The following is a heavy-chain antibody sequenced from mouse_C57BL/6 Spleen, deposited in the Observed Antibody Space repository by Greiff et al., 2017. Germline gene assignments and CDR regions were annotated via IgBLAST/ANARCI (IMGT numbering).Heavy chain of an antibody. D-gene: IGHD2-14*01. CDR3: TAGTMGTSWFAC. Sequence: EVQLQQSGAELVRPGASVKLSCTASGFNIKDDYMHWVKQRPEQGLEWIGWIDPENGDTEYASKFQGKATITADTSSNTAYLQLSSLTSEDTAVYYGTAGTMGTSWFACRGHGALVTVSA. V-gene: IGHV14-4*01. CDR1: GFNIKDDY. J-gene: IGHJ3*01. CDR2: IDPENGDT.